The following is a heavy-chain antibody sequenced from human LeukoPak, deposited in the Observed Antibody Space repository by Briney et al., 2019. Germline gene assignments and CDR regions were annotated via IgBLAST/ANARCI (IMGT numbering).Heavy chain of an antibody. D-gene: IGHD6-6*01. V-gene: IGHV3-21*01. CDR3: ARVSSSGVCFFDY. J-gene: IGHJ4*02. CDR2: ISTTSYI. CDR1: GFTFSTYS. Sequence: GGSLRLSCAASGFTFSTYSMSWVRQAPGKGLEWVSSISTTSYIYYADPVKGRFTISRDNARNSLYLQMNSLRAEDTAVYYCARVSSSGVCFFDYWGQGALITVSS.